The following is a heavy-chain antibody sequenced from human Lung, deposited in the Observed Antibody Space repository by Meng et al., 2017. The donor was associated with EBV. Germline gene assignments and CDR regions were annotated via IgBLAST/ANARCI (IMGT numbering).Heavy chain of an antibody. Sequence: QAQLVQSGGGVKKPGASVKVACKASGYTFTNYGITWVRQAPGQGLEGMGWNSAYNGNTNYAQTLKGRLTMTTDTSTSTAYMELRSLRSDDTAVYYCASGTPGRSYCDYWGQGTLVTVSA. V-gene: IGHV1-18*01. CDR3: ASGTPGRSYCDY. D-gene: IGHD2-15*01. J-gene: IGHJ4*02. CDR2: NSAYNGNT. CDR1: GYTFTNYG.